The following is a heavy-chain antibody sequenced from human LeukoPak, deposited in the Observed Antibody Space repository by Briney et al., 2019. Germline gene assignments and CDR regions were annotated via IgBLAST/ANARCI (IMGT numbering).Heavy chain of an antibody. CDR2: ISAYNGNT. CDR1: GYTFTSYG. D-gene: IGHD5-12*01. Sequence: ASVKVSCKASGYTFTSYGISWVRQAPGQGLEWMGWISAYNGNTNYAQKFQGRVTMTRDTSISTAYMELSRLRSDDTAVYYCARHRYSGYDFTPAPHFDYWGQGTLVTVSS. CDR3: ARHRYSGYDFTPAPHFDY. V-gene: IGHV1-18*01. J-gene: IGHJ4*02.